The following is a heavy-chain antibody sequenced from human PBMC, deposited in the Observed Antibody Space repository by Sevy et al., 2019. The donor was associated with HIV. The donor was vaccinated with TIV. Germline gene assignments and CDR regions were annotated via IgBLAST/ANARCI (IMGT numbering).Heavy chain of an antibody. J-gene: IGHJ4*02. D-gene: IGHD1-26*01. CDR2: IKSKTDGGTT. V-gene: IGHV3-15*01. CDR3: RTDSKKRGLSALLDY. Sequence: GGSLRLSCAASGFTFSNAWMSWVRQAPGKGLEWVGRIKSKTDGGTTDYATPVKGRFTISRDDSKNTQFLQMNSLKTEDKAIYYSRTDSKKRGLSALLDYWGQGTLVTVSS. CDR1: GFTFSNAW.